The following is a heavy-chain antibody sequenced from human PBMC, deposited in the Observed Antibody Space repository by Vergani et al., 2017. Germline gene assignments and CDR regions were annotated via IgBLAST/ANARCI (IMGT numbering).Heavy chain of an antibody. V-gene: IGHV4-59*01. CDR2: MYHSGST. J-gene: IGHJ5*02. CDR1: GGSMSGYY. CDR3: GRVADFYGLGSRLLDL. Sequence: QVRLQESGPGLVKPSETLSLTCSVSGGSMSGYYWSWIRQPPGKELEWIGYMYHSGSTNYNPSLETRVTISGDTSNNQFSLKLNSVTAADTAVYYCGRVADFYGLGSRLLDLWGQGILVTVSS. D-gene: IGHD3-10*01.